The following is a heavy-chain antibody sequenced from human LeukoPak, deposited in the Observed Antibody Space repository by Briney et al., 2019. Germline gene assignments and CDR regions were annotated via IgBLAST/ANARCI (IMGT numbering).Heavy chain of an antibody. CDR1: GFTFSSYA. Sequence: PGGSLRLSCAASGFTFSSYAMHWVRQAPGKGLEYVSAISSNGGSTYYANSVKGRFTISRDNSKNTLYLQMGSLRAEDMAVYYCATAKRVFGFDYWGQGTLVTVSS. V-gene: IGHV3-64*01. D-gene: IGHD3-16*01. J-gene: IGHJ4*02. CDR3: ATAKRVFGFDY. CDR2: ISSNGGST.